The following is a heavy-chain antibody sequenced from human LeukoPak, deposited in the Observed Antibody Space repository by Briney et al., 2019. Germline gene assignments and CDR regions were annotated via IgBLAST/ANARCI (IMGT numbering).Heavy chain of an antibody. Sequence: TGGSLRPSCAASGFTFSSYAMSWVRQAPGKGLEWVSAISGSGGSTYYADSVKGRFTISRDNSKNTLYLQMNSLRAEDTAVYYCAKARLWELLAPFDYWGQGTLVTVSS. CDR2: ISGSGGST. CDR3: AKARLWELLAPFDY. J-gene: IGHJ4*02. D-gene: IGHD1-26*01. CDR1: GFTFSSYA. V-gene: IGHV3-23*01.